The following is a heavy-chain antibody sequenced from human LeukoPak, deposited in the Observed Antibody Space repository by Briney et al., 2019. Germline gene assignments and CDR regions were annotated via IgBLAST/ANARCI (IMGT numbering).Heavy chain of an antibody. Sequence: GGSLRLSCAASGFTFSSYWMHWVRQAPGKGLVWVLRIKSDGKTNYADSVKGRFTISRDNAKNTVSLQMNSLRAEDTGVYYCARAPSEIGGYYPEYFRHWGQGTLVTVSS. D-gene: IGHD3-22*01. CDR1: GFTFSSYW. V-gene: IGHV3-74*01. J-gene: IGHJ1*01. CDR2: IKSDGKT. CDR3: ARAPSEIGGYYPEYFRH.